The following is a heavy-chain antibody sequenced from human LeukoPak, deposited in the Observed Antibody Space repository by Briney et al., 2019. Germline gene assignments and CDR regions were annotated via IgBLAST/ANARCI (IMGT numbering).Heavy chain of an antibody. V-gene: IGHV5-51*01. J-gene: IGHJ4*02. Sequence: GESLKISCKGSGYTFTSYWIGWVRQMPGKGLEGMGIIYPGDSDTRYSPSGQGQVTISADKSIRTAYLQWRSLKASDTAMYYCARQRDGYSDYWGQGTLVTVSS. CDR3: ARQRDGYSDY. D-gene: IGHD5-24*01. CDR1: GYTFTSYW. CDR2: IYPGDSDT.